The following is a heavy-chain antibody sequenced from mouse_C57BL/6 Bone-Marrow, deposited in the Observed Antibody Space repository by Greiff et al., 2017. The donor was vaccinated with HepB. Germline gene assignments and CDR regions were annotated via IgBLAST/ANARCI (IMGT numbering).Heavy chain of an antibody. CDR2: IDPSDSYT. CDR3: ARSRGAYWYFDV. Sequence: QVQLQQPGAELVRPGTSVKLSCKASGYTFTSYWMHWVKQRPGQGLEWIGVIDPSDSYTNYNQKFKGKATLTVDTSSSTAYMQLSSLTSEDSAVYYCARSRGAYWYFDVWGTGTTVTVSS. V-gene: IGHV1-59*01. CDR1: GYTFTSYW. J-gene: IGHJ1*03.